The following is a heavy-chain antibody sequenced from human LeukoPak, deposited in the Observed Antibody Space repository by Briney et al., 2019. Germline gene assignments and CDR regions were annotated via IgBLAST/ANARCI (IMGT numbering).Heavy chain of an antibody. J-gene: IGHJ4*02. CDR1: GFTFSSYW. CDR2: LNSDGSST. D-gene: IGHD4-23*01. V-gene: IGHV3-74*01. Sequence: GGSLRLSCAASGFTFSSYWMHWVRQAPGKGLVWVSRLNSDGSSTTYADSVKDRFTISRDNAKNTLYLQMNSLRAEDTAVYYCARVSDYGGNSLGYWGQGTLVTVSS. CDR3: ARVSDYGGNSLGY.